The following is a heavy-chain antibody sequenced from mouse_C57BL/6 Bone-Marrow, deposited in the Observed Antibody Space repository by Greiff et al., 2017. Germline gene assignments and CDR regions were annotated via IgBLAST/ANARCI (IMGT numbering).Heavy chain of an antibody. J-gene: IGHJ1*03. CDR3: ARRGSYYYGSSSNWAFDV. D-gene: IGHD1-1*01. V-gene: IGHV1-72*01. CDR2: IDPDSGGT. Sequence: QVQRQQPGAELVKPGASVKLSCKASGYTFTGYWMHWVKQRPGRGLEWIGRIDPDSGGTKYTEKFKSRVTLTIDNATSTALMQLSSRTSEESAVYYCARRGSYYYGSSSNWAFDVWGTGTTVTVSS. CDR1: GYTFTGYW.